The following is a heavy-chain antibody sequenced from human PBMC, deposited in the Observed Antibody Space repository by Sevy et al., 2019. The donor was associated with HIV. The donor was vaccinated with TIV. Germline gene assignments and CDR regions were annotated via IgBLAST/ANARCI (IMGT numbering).Heavy chain of an antibody. CDR1: GFRFRTYW. J-gene: IGHJ4*02. CDR2: IKQDESEK. CDR3: AKGNSGSFDY. V-gene: IGHV3-7*01. Sequence: GGSLRLSCAASGFRFRTYWMHWVRQAPGKGLEWVANIKQDESEKYDVASVKGRFTISRDNAKNSVYQEMNSLRPEDTAIYYCAKGNSGSFDYWGQGTLVTVSS. D-gene: IGHD3-22*01.